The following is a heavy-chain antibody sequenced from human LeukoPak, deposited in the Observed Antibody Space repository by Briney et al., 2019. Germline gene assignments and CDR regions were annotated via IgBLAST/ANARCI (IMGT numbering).Heavy chain of an antibody. CDR2: INTDGRST. J-gene: IGHJ4*02. Sequence: GGSLRLPGAASGFIFSTYWMHWVRHAPGKGLVWVSPINTDGRSTDYADSVKGRFTISRDNAKNTLHLQMNSLRAEDTAVYHCGRALREVAGTEWWGQGTLDSVS. CDR3: GRALREVAGTEW. D-gene: IGHD6-19*01. V-gene: IGHV3-74*01. CDR1: GFIFSTYW.